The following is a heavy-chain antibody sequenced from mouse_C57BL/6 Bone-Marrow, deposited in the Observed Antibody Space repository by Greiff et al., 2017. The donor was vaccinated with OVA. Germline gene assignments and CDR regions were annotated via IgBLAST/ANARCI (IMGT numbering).Heavy chain of an antibody. CDR3: ARRGVYDGYLYYAKDY. Sequence: QVQLKQSGAELVRPGTSVKMSCKASGYTFTNYWIGWAKQRPGHGLEWIGDIYPGGGYTNYNEKFKGKATLTADKSFSTAYMQFSSLTSEDSANYYCARRGVYDGYLYYAKDYWGQGTSVTVSS. J-gene: IGHJ4*01. D-gene: IGHD2-3*01. V-gene: IGHV1-63*01. CDR2: IYPGGGYT. CDR1: GYTFTNYW.